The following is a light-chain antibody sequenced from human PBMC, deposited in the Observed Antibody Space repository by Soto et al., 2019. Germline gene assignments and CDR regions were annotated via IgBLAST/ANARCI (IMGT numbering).Light chain of an antibody. CDR3: QQYGNTLWT. Sequence: IVLTQSPGTLSLSPGERATLSCRASQSVSGNNLVWYQQKPGQAPRLLIHGASNRATGIPDRISGSGSGTDFTLTISRLEPEDVAVYYCQQYGNTLWTCGQGTEVEIK. CDR2: GAS. V-gene: IGKV3-20*01. J-gene: IGKJ1*01. CDR1: QSVSGNN.